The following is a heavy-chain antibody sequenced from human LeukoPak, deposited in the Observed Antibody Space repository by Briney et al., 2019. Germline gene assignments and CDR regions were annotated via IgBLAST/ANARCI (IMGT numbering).Heavy chain of an antibody. V-gene: IGHV4-59*12. D-gene: IGHD5-18*01. CDR2: IYYSGST. CDR3: ARENMRGYSYGFDY. CDR1: GGSISSYY. J-gene: IGHJ4*02. Sequence: SETLSLTCTVSGGSISSYYWSWIRQPPGKGLEWIGYIYYSGSTYYNPSLKSRVTISVDTSKNQFSLKLSSVTAADTAVYYCARENMRGYSYGFDYWGQGTLVTVSS.